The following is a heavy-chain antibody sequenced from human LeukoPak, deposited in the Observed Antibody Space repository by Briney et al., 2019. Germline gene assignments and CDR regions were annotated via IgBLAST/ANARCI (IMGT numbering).Heavy chain of an antibody. V-gene: IGHV3-53*01. Sequence: GGSLRLSCAASGITVNTNYMSWVRQAPGKGLEWVSIIYSGGATFYADSVKGRFTISRESSKNTLWLQMNSLRAEDTAVYFCARDPSFSVPYYYYGMDVWGQGTTVTVSS. CDR2: IYSGGAT. D-gene: IGHD3-10*01. CDR3: ARDPSFSVPYYYYGMDV. J-gene: IGHJ6*02. CDR1: GITVNTNY.